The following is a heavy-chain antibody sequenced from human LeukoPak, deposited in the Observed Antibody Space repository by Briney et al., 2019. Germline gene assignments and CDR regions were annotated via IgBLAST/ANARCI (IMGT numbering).Heavy chain of an antibody. CDR1: GFTFSSYA. CDR3: ARGGVRRLDYFDY. V-gene: IGHV3-64*01. D-gene: IGHD2-8*01. J-gene: IGHJ4*02. Sequence: GGPLRLSCAASGFTFSSYAMHWVRQAPGKGLEYVSAISSNGGSTYYANSVKGRFTISRDNSKNTLYLQMGSLRAEDMSVYYCARGGVRRLDYFDYWGQGTLVTVSS. CDR2: ISSNGGST.